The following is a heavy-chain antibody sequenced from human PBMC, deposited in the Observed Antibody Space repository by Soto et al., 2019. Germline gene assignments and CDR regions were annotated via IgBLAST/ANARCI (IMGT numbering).Heavy chain of an antibody. D-gene: IGHD1-1*01. CDR2: IVVGSGNT. Sequence: QMQLVQSGPEVKKPGTSVKVSCKASGFTFTSSDVQWVRQARGQRLEWIGWIVVGSGNTNYAQKFQERVTITRDMSTSTAYMELSSLRSEDTAVYYCAADEPIGTSGTTADYWGQGTLVTVSS. CDR1: GFTFTSSD. J-gene: IGHJ4*02. V-gene: IGHV1-58*01. CDR3: AADEPIGTSGTTADY.